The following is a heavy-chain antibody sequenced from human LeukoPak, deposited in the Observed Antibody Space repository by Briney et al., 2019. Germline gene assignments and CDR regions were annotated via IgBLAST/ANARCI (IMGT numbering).Heavy chain of an antibody. CDR1: GQSFRVHC. J-gene: IGHJ4*02. CDR2: INQSGST. CDR3: ARPRYGSGSLDS. Sequence: SDTLSLTCAVKGQSFRVHCWGWIGQPQGRGLDWIGEINQSGSTTSNPSLNGRVTISVDTSNSQAYLKRSTVTAADTAVYYCARPRYGSGSLDSWGQGTRATVTS. V-gene: IGHV4-34*01. D-gene: IGHD3-10*01.